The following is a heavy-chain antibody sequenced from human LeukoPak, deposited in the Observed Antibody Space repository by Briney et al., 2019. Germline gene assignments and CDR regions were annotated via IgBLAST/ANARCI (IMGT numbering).Heavy chain of an antibody. CDR1: GYSISSGYY. V-gene: IGHV4-38-2*02. D-gene: IGHD6-19*01. J-gene: IGHJ5*02. Sequence: SETLSLTCTVSGYSISSGYYWGWIRQPPGKGLEWIGSIYYSGSTYYNPSLKSRVTISVDTSKNQFSLKLSSVTAADTAVYYCARTDSSGWYFGTFDPWGQGTLVTVSS. CDR2: IYYSGST. CDR3: ARTDSSGWYFGTFDP.